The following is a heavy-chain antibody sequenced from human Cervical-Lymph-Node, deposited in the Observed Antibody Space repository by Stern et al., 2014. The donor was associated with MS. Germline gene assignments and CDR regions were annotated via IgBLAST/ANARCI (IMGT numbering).Heavy chain of an antibody. J-gene: IGHJ4*02. CDR3: ARHGPPRRRDDSNHPNFDY. CDR2: LYYSGNT. V-gene: IGHV4-59*08. Sequence: QVQLQQSGPGLVKPSETLSLTCTVSGGSITSNYWSWIRQPPGKGLEWIGYLYYSGNTNYNPALKSRVTTSVDTSQNHFSLSLSSVTAADTAVYYCARHGPPRRRDDSNHPNFDYWGPGTLVAVSS. CDR1: GGSITSNY. D-gene: IGHD5-24*01.